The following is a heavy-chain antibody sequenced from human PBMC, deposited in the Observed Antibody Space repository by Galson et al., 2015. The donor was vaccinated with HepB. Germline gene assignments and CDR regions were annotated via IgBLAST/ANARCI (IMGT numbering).Heavy chain of an antibody. V-gene: IGHV3-64D*06. CDR3: ARWYARNYYGSGSPVANWFDP. CDR1: GFTFSSYA. J-gene: IGHJ5*02. CDR2: ISSNGGST. Sequence: SLRLSCAASGFTFSSYAMHWVRQAPGKGLEYVSAISSNGGSTYYADSVKGRFTISRDNSKNTLYLQMSSLRSDDTAVYYCARWYARNYYGSGSPVANWFDPWGQGTLVTVSS. D-gene: IGHD3-10*01.